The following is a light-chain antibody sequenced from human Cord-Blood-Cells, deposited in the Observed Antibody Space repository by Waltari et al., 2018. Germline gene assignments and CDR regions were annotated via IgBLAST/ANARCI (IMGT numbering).Light chain of an antibody. V-gene: IGKV3-20*01. J-gene: IGKJ3*01. CDR3: QQYGSSPLFT. CDR2: GAS. CDR1: RRVSSSY. Sequence: EIGLPQSPATLSLSPGERAPPSGGASRRVSSSYLAWYQQNPGQAPRLLIYGASSSATGIPDRFSGSGSGTDFTLTISRLEPEDFAVYYCQQYGSSPLFTFGPGTKVDIK.